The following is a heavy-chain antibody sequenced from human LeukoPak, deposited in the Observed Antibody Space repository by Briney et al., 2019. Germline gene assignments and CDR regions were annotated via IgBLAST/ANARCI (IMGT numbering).Heavy chain of an antibody. CDR3: ARGPLIAAAGTW. J-gene: IGHJ4*02. V-gene: IGHV3-7*03. Sequence: GGSLRLSCVASGFTFGKYWMSWVRQAPGKGLEWVANIKLDGSEKNYVDSVKGRFTISRDNTKNSLFLQMNSLRAEDTAVYYCARGPLIAAAGTWWGQGTLVTVSS. CDR2: IKLDGSEK. D-gene: IGHD6-13*01. CDR1: GFTFGKYW.